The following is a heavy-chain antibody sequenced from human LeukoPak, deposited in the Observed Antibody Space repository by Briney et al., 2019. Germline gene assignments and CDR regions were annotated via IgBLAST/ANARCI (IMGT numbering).Heavy chain of an antibody. V-gene: IGHV3-30*18. J-gene: IGHJ4*02. D-gene: IGHD1-26*01. CDR3: AKGGGSYYIDY. Sequence: PGGSLRLSCAASGFTFSSYAMHWVRQAPGKGLEWVAVISHDETKKNHADSVKGRFTISRDDSKNTLYLQMNSLRAEDTAVYYCAKGGGSYYIDYWGQGTLVTVSS. CDR2: ISHDETKK. CDR1: GFTFSSYA.